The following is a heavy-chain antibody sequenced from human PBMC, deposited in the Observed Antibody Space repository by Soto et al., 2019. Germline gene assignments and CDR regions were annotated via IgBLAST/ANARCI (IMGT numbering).Heavy chain of an antibody. CDR3: ARDSVPAYYDSSGPFDY. CDR1: GFTFSSYA. V-gene: IGHV3-30-3*01. Sequence: PGGSLRLSCAASGFTFSSYAMHWVRQAPGKGLERVAVISYDGSNKYYADSVKGRFTISRDNSKNTLYLQMNSLRAEDTAVYYCARDSVPAYYDSSGPFDYWGQGTLVTVSS. CDR2: ISYDGSNK. J-gene: IGHJ4*02. D-gene: IGHD3-22*01.